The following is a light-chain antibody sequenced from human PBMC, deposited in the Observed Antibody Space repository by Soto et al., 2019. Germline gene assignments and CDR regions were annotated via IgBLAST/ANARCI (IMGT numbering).Light chain of an antibody. CDR3: QQYGGSPFT. CDR2: GAS. CDR1: QSVSSSF. Sequence: EIVLTQSPGPLSLSPGERATLSCRASQSVSSSFLAWYQQKPGQAPRLLIDGASSRATGIPDRFSGSGSGTDFTLTISRLEPEDFAVYYCQQYGGSPFTFGPGTTVDIK. J-gene: IGKJ3*01. V-gene: IGKV3-20*01.